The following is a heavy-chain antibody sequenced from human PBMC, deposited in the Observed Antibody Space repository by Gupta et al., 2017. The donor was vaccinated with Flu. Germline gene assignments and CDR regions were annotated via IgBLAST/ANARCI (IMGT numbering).Heavy chain of an antibody. D-gene: IGHD3-16*01. Sequence: EAQLVESGGGLVKPGGSLTLSCVASGFIFSDAYINWVRQAPGKGLEWVGRLKSHTDGGKTDYATPVKGRFTISRDDSKNTLFLQMRSLKTEDTAVYFCATDSSGGITFDIWGRGTMVTVSS. V-gene: IGHV3-15*01. CDR3: ATDSSGGITFDI. J-gene: IGHJ3*02. CDR1: GFIFSDAY. CDR2: LKSHTDGGKT.